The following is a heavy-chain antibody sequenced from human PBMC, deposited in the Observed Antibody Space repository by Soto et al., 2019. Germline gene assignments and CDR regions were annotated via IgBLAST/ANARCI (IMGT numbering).Heavy chain of an antibody. CDR2: INSDGSST. J-gene: IGHJ4*02. Sequence: GGSLRLSCGASGFTFSSYWMHWVRQAPGKGLVWVSRINSDGSSTSYADSVKGRFTISRDNAKNTLYLQMNSLRAEDTAVYYCARGHYVWGSYREFDYWGQGTLVTVSS. D-gene: IGHD3-16*02. CDR3: ARGHYVWGSYREFDY. CDR1: GFTFSSYW. V-gene: IGHV3-74*01.